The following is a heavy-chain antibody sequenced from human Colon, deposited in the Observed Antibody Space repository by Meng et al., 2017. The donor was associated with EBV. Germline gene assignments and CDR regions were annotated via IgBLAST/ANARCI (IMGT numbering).Heavy chain of an antibody. CDR1: GGSLNSGDYY. Sequence: RLQLSGPGLVNPSQTLSLPSTVSGGSLNSGDYYWSGLRQPPGKGLEWIGSIYYTGSTYYNPSLKSRVTISMDTSKNQFSLRLSSVTAADTAVYYCARNYYFDYWGQGTLVTVSS. CDR2: IYYTGST. J-gene: IGHJ4*02. CDR3: ARNYYFDY. V-gene: IGHV4-30-4*01.